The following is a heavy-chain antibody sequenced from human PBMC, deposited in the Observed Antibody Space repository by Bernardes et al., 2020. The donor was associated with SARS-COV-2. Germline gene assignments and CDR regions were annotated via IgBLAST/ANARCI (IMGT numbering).Heavy chain of an antibody. CDR3: ARDVPVEGGFFRYFDY. J-gene: IGHJ4*02. D-gene: IGHD1-26*01. V-gene: IGHV3-21*01. CDR2: IISSGNYK. Sequence: GGSLRLSCAASGFTFTTYSMNWVRQAPGKGLEWVSSIISSGNYKYYADSVKGRFTISRDNAKNFLYLQMNSLRAEDTAVYYCARDVPVEGGFFRYFDYWGQGTLATVSS. CDR1: GFTFTTYS.